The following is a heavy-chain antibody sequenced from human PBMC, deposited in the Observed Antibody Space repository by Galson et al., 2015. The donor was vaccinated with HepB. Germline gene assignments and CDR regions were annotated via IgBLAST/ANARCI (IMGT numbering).Heavy chain of an antibody. CDR2: IYYSGST. J-gene: IGHJ3*02. D-gene: IGHD3-16*01. CDR3: ASRFTAADAFDI. Sequence: SETLSLTCTVSGGSIISSSYYWGWIRQPPGKGLEWIGNIYYSGSTYYNPSLKSRVTMSVDTSKNQFSLKLSSVTAADTAVYYCASRFTAADAFDIWGQGTMVTVSS. V-gene: IGHV4-39*01. CDR1: GGSIISSSYY.